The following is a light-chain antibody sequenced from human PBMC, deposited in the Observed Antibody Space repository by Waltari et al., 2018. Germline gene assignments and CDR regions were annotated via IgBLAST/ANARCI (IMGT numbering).Light chain of an antibody. CDR3: QQYGSSLFT. V-gene: IGKV3-20*01. Sequence: EIVLTQSPGTLSLSPGERATLSCRASQSVSSSYLAWYQQKPGQAPRLLIYGASSRATGIPDRFSGSGSGTDFTLTISRLEPEDFAVYYCQQYGSSLFTFGPDQSGYQT. CDR2: GAS. CDR1: QSVSSSY. J-gene: IGKJ3*01.